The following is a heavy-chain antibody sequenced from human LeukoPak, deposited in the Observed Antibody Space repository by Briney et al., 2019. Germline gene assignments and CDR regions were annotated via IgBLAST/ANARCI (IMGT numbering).Heavy chain of an antibody. CDR2: ISWDGGST. Sequence: GGSLRLSCAASGFTFDDYTMHWVRQAPGKGLEWVSLISWDGGSTYYADSVKGRFTISRDSSKNSLYLQMNSLRTEDTALYYCAKDGYGPLDYWGQGTLVTVSS. CDR1: GFTFDDYT. CDR3: AKDGYGPLDY. J-gene: IGHJ4*02. D-gene: IGHD5-12*01. V-gene: IGHV3-43*01.